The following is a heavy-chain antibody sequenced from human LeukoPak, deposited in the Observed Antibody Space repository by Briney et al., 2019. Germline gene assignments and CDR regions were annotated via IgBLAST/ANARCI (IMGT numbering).Heavy chain of an antibody. CDR2: INHSGST. V-gene: IGHV4-34*01. CDR1: GGSFSGYY. CDR3: ARASMVRGVRFDY. J-gene: IGHJ4*02. Sequence: PSETLSLTCAVYGGSFSGYYWSWIRQPPGKGLEWIGEINHSGSTNYNPSLKSRVTISVDTSKNQFSLKLSSVTAADTAVYYCARASMVRGVRFDYWGQGALVTGSS. D-gene: IGHD3-10*01.